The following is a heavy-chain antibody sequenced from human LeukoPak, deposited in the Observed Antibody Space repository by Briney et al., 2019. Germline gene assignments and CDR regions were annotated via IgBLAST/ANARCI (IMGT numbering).Heavy chain of an antibody. Sequence: GGSLRLSCVASGFTFNNYGMHWVRQAPGKGLEWVAIISYDGSNKYYADSVKGRFTISRDNSKNTLYLQMNSLRAEDTAVYYCARGGGWLFGDYYGMDVWGQGTTVTVSS. CDR2: ISYDGSNK. CDR1: GFTFNNYG. J-gene: IGHJ6*02. D-gene: IGHD3-22*01. V-gene: IGHV3-30*03. CDR3: ARGGGWLFGDYYGMDV.